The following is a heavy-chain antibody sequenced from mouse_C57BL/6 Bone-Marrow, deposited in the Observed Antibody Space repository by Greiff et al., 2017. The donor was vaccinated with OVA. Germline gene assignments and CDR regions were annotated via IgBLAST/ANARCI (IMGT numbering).Heavy chain of an antibody. V-gene: IGHV1-22*01. Sequence: VQLKQSGAELVKPGASVKMSCKASGYTFTDYNMHWVKQSHGKSLEWIGYINPNNGGTSYNQKFKGKATLTVNKSSSTAYMELRSLTSEDSAVYYCSCLIYDGYYEDYWGQGTTLTVSS. D-gene: IGHD2-3*01. CDR3: SCLIYDGYYEDY. J-gene: IGHJ2*01. CDR2: INPNNGGT. CDR1: GYTFTDYN.